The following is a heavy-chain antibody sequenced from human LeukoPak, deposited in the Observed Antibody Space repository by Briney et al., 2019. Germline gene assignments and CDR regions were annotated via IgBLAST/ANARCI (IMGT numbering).Heavy chain of an antibody. Sequence: GQSLKISCEASGYIFTTYWIGWVRQMPGKGLEWMGFIYPGDSDTTYSPSFQGQVTISADKSISTAYLQWSSLKASDTAMYYCAKQDTSGYYGLDFWGQGTLVTVSS. CDR3: AKQDTSGYYGLDF. V-gene: IGHV5-51*01. CDR1: GYIFTTYW. CDR2: IYPGDSDT. J-gene: IGHJ4*02. D-gene: IGHD3-22*01.